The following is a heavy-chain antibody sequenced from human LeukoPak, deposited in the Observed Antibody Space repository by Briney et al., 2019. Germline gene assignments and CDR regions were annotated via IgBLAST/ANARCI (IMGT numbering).Heavy chain of an antibody. J-gene: IGHJ3*02. D-gene: IGHD3-9*01. CDR1: GGSISSGSYD. CDR2: IYTSGST. Sequence: SETLSLTCTVSGGSISSGSYDWSWIRQPAGKGLEWIGRIYTSGSTNYNPSLKSRVTISVDTSKNQFSLKLSSVTAADTAVYYCARSYDILTGYKPGAFDIWGQGTMVTVSS. CDR3: ARSYDILTGYKPGAFDI. V-gene: IGHV4-61*02.